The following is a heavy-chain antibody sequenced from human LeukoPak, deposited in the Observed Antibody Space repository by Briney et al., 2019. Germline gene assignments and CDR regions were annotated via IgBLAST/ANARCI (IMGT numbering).Heavy chain of an antibody. D-gene: IGHD6-13*01. CDR1: GYTFTSYG. CDR2: ISAYNGNT. J-gene: IGHJ6*02. CDR3: ASSMSIAAADRGYYYGMDV. V-gene: IGHV1-18*01. Sequence: ASVKVSCKASGYTFTSYGISWVRQAPGQGLEWMGWISAYNGNTNYAQKLQGRVTMTTDTSTSTAYMELRSLRSDDTAVYYCASSMSIAAADRGYYYGMDVWGQGTTVTVSS.